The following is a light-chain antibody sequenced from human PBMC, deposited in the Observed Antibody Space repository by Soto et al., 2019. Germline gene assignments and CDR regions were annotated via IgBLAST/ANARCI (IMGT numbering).Light chain of an antibody. Sequence: EIVLTPSTATLSFSPGERATLTCGASQSVGSFLAWYQQKPGQAPRLLIYAASNRATGIPARFSGSGSGTDFTLTVISLEPEDFAVYYCLQRSNWPWTFGQGTKVDTK. CDR2: AAS. J-gene: IGKJ1*01. CDR3: LQRSNWPWT. V-gene: IGKV3-11*01. CDR1: QSVGSF.